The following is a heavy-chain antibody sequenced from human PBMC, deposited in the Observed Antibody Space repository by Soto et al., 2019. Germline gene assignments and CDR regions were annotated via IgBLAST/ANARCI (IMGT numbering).Heavy chain of an antibody. Sequence: GASVKVSCKASGGTFSSYAISWVRQAPGQGLEWMGGIIPIFGTANYAQKFQGRVTITADESTSTAYMELSSLRSENTAVYYCARDLVWADDSSGWGQGTLVTVSS. J-gene: IGHJ4*02. CDR2: IIPIFGTA. CDR3: ARDLVWADDSSG. CDR1: GGTFSSYA. D-gene: IGHD3-22*01. V-gene: IGHV1-69*13.